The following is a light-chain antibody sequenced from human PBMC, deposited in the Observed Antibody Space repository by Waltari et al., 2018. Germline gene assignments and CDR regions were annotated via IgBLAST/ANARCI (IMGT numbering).Light chain of an antibody. J-gene: IGKJ2*01. V-gene: IGKV1-39*01. Sequence: DIQMTQSPSSLSASVGDRVTITCRASQSINKYLNWYQHKPGKAPKLLIYLASSLQGAVPSRFSGSGSGTDFNLTISDLQPEDFATYYCQHSHTFGQGTKLEI. CDR2: LAS. CDR1: QSINKY. CDR3: QHSHT.